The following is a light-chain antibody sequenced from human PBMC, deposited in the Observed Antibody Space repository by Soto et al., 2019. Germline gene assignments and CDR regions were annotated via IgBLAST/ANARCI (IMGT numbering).Light chain of an antibody. CDR3: QQYHSYWT. CDR1: QNISSR. Sequence: DFQMTQSPSTLSASVGDRVTITCRASQNISSRLAWFQQKPGKAPKLLIYAASSLESGVPQRFSGSGSGTEFTLTVSSRHTDDFSTYFCQQYHSYWTFGQGTKVE. J-gene: IGKJ1*01. V-gene: IGKV1-5*01. CDR2: AAS.